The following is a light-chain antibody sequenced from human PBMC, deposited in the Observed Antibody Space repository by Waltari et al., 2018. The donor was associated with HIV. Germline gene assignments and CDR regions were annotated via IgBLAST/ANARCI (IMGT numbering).Light chain of an antibody. J-gene: IGLJ3*02. CDR3: QAYDSSLSGWV. Sequence: QSVLTQPPSVSGAPGQRVPIPCTGSSSNIGAGFDGHWYQQLPGTAPRLLIYGNNNRPSGVPDRFSGSKSGTSASLAITGLQAEDEADYDCQAYDSSLSGWVFGGRTKLTVL. CDR1: SSNIGAGFD. CDR2: GNN. V-gene: IGLV1-40*01.